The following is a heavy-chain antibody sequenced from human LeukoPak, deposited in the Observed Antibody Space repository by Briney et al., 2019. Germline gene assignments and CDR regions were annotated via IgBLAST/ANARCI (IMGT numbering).Heavy chain of an antibody. V-gene: IGHV3-64*01. Sequence: PGGSLRLSCAASGFTFRNYAMHWVRQAPGEGLEYVSAITGDGGTTYYAWSVKDRFTISRDNSKNTLYLQMGSLRAEDMAVYYCARIYYDRGGHYYDYWGQGTLVTVSS. J-gene: IGHJ4*02. D-gene: IGHD3-22*01. CDR2: ITGDGGTT. CDR3: ARIYYDRGGHYYDY. CDR1: GFTFRNYA.